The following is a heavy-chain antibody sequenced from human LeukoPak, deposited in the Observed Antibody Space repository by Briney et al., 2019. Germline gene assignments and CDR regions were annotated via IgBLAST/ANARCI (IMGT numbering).Heavy chain of an antibody. D-gene: IGHD3-10*01. J-gene: IGHJ4*02. CDR2: ISGSGDST. V-gene: IGHV3-23*01. CDR1: GFTFSSYG. Sequence: PGGSLRLSCAASGFTFSSYGMSWVRQAPGKGLEWVSAISGSGDSTYYADSVKGRFTISRDNSKNTLYLQMNSLRVEDTAVYYCARGPRGSSPSPLDYWGQGTLATVSS. CDR3: ARGPRGSSPSPLDY.